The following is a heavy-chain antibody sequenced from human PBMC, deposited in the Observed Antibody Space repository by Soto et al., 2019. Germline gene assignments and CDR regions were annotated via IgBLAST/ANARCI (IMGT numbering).Heavy chain of an antibody. CDR3: ARDVSTGSSSLYLYAFDI. D-gene: IGHD6-13*01. CDR1: GFTLSAYW. Sequence: EVQLEESGGDLVQPGGSLRLSCAASGFTLSAYWMTWVRQAPGQGLEWVANINRDGSKKSYLDSVRGRFTISRDNVGNSLYLQLASLRADDTALYYCARDVSTGSSSLYLYAFDIWGQGTMVTVSS. J-gene: IGHJ3*02. V-gene: IGHV3-7*05. CDR2: INRDGSKK.